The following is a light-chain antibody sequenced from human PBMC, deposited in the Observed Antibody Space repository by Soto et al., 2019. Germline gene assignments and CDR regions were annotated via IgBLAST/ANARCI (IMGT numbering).Light chain of an antibody. J-gene: IGKJ1*01. CDR1: QGISNY. CDR3: QKYKSAPWT. Sequence: DIQMTQSPSSLSASVGDRVTITCRASQGISNYLAWYQQKPGKVPKLLIYAASTLQSGVPSRFSGSGSGTDFTLTISSLQHEDVEPYYCQKYKSAPWTLGQGTKVDIK. V-gene: IGKV1-27*01. CDR2: AAS.